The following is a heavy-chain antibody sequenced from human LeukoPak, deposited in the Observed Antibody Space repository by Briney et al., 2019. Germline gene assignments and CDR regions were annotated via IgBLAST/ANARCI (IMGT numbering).Heavy chain of an antibody. D-gene: IGHD4-23*01. V-gene: IGHV4-61*02. Sequence: SETLSLTCAVSGGSISSGSYYWSWIRQPAGKGLEWIGRIYTSGSTNYNPSLKSRVTISVDTSKNQFSLKLSSVTAADTAVYYCARDPQALYGGGAFDIWGQGTMVTVSS. CDR3: ARDPQALYGGGAFDI. CDR1: GGSISSGSYY. J-gene: IGHJ3*02. CDR2: IYTSGST.